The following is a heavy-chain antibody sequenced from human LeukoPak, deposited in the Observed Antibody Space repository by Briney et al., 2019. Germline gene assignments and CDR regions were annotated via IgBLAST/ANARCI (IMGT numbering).Heavy chain of an antibody. CDR2: IDHSGST. CDR1: GGSFSGYY. D-gene: IGHD3-3*01. J-gene: IGHJ5*02. CDR3: ARRNFGVVIFDP. Sequence: SETLSLTCAVYGGSFSGYYWSWIRQPPGKGLEWIGEIDHSGSTNYNPSPKSRVTISVDTSKNQFSLKLSSVTAADTAVYCCARRNFGVVIFDPWGQGTLVTVSS. V-gene: IGHV4-34*01.